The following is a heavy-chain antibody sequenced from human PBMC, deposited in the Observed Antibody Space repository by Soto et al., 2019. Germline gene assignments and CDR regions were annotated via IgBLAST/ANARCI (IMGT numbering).Heavy chain of an antibody. Sequence: GASVKVSCKASGGTFSSYAISWVRQAPGQGLEWMGGIIPIFGTANYAQKFQGRVTITADESTSTAYMELSSLRSEDTAVYYCARLSVDIVLVPAARGTTIYYYYGMDVWGQGTTVTVSS. V-gene: IGHV1-69*13. J-gene: IGHJ6*02. CDR1: GGTFSSYA. D-gene: IGHD2-2*01. CDR3: ARLSVDIVLVPAARGTTIYYYYGMDV. CDR2: IIPIFGTA.